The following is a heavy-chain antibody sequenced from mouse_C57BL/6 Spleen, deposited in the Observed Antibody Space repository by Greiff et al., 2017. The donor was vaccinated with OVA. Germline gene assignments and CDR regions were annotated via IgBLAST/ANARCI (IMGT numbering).Heavy chain of an antibody. CDR2: IYPVDGDS. V-gene: IGHV1-80*01. Sequence: VQLQQSGAELVKPGASVSISCKASGYAFSSYWMNWVKQRPGRGLAWIGQIYPVDGDSNYNGQFTGKATLTADKSSSTAYMQLSSLTSEDSAVYFCARSEAMDKWGQGTSVSVTS. CDR3: ARSEAMDK. CDR1: GYAFSSYW. J-gene: IGHJ4*01.